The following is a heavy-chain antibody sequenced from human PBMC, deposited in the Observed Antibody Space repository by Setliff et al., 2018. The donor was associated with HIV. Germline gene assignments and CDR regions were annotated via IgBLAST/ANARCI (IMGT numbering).Heavy chain of an antibody. CDR1: RFTFSNYA. V-gene: IGHV3-30*04. CDR2: ISYDGSNK. D-gene: IGHD3-16*02. CDR3: ARDSGPYYDYVWGTYRPEYFQH. Sequence: GGSLRLSCAASRFTFSNYAMHWVRQAPGKGLEWVAVISYDGSNKYYADSVKGRFTISRDNSKNTLFLQMNSLRAEDTAVYYCARDSGPYYDYVWGTYRPEYFQHWGQGTLVTVSS. J-gene: IGHJ1*01.